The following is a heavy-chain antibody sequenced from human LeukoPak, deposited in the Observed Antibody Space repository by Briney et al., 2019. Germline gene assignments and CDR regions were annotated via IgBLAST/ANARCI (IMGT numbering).Heavy chain of an antibody. D-gene: IGHD6-13*01. CDR1: GLTVSSNF. Sequence: GGSLTLSCAASGLTVSSNFMSWLRQAPGKGLEGVSVIYSSGYTVYTDSVKGRFTISRDNSKNTLYLQMNSLRADDTAVYYCVRASSTTAAGLFDYWGQGTLLTVSS. V-gene: IGHV3-53*01. CDR3: VRASSTTAAGLFDY. CDR2: IYSSGYT. J-gene: IGHJ4*02.